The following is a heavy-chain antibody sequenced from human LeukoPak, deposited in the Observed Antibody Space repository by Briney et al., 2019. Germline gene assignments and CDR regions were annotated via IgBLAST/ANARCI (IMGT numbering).Heavy chain of an antibody. CDR2: ISGSGGST. J-gene: IGHJ4*02. CDR3: AKDRWEPYYFDY. D-gene: IGHD1-26*01. V-gene: IGHV3-23*01. CDR1: RFTFSSYA. Sequence: GGSLRLSCAASRFTFSSYAMSWVRQAPGKGLEWVSAISGSGGSTYYTDSVKGRFTISRDNSKNTLYLQMNSPRAEDTAVYYCAKDRWEPYYFDYWGQGTLVTVSS.